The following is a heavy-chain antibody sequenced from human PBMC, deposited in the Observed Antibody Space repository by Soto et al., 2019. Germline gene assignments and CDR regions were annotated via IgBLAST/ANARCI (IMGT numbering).Heavy chain of an antibody. D-gene: IGHD3-9*01. CDR3: ARDKRRRYYDILTGYYDY. J-gene: IGHJ4*02. V-gene: IGHV1-18*01. CDR2: INPDNGNT. Sequence: ASVKVSCKASGYTFTRSGISWVRQAPGQGLEWLGWINPDNGNTNYAQHLQGRVSLTTDTSTSTAYMELRSLRSDDTAVYYCARDKRRRYYDILTGYYDYWGQGTLVTVSS. CDR1: GYTFTRSG.